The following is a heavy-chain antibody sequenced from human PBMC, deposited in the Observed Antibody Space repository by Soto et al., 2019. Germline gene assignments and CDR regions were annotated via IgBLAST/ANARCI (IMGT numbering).Heavy chain of an antibody. CDR2: IRGSGGST. CDR1: GFTFSSYA. J-gene: IGHJ3*02. CDR3: AKDLVPTYYYGSGISAGAFDI. D-gene: IGHD3-10*01. Sequence: EVQLLESGGGLVQPGGSLRLSCAASGFTFSSYAMSWVRQAPGKGLEWVSAIRGSGGSTYYADSVKGRFTISRDNSKNTLYLQMNSLRAEDTAVYYCAKDLVPTYYYGSGISAGAFDIWGQGTMVTVSS. V-gene: IGHV3-23*01.